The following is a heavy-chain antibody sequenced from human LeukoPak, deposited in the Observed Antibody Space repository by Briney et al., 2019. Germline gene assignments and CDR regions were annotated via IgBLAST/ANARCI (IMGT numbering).Heavy chain of an antibody. CDR3: ARDDILTGYAYYYYMDV. D-gene: IGHD3-9*01. CDR2: IRYDGSNK. V-gene: IGHV3-30*02. CDR1: GFTFSSYG. J-gene: IGHJ6*03. Sequence: GGSLRLSCAASGFTFSSYGMHWVRQAPGKGLEWVAFIRYDGSNKYYADSVKGRFTISRDNSKNTLYLHMNSLKAEDAAVYYCARDDILTGYAYYYYMDVWGKGTTVTISS.